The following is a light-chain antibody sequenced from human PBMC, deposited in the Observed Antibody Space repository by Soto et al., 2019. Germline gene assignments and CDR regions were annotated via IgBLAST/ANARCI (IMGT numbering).Light chain of an antibody. V-gene: IGKV1-6*01. J-gene: IGKJ2*01. CDR1: QGIRND. CDR2: AAS. CDR3: LQDYNYPYT. Sequence: QMTPSPSFLSASVGDRVTITCPASQGIRNDLGWYQQKPGKAPKLLIYAASSLQSGVPSRFSGSGSGTDFTLTISSLQPEDFATYYCLQDYNYPYTFGQGTKLEIK.